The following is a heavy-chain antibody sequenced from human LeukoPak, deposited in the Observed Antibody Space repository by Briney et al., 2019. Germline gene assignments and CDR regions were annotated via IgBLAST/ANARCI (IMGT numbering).Heavy chain of an antibody. CDR2: IYYSGST. J-gene: IGHJ4*02. CDR3: ARGMPYDWTYYFDY. V-gene: IGHV4-30-4*08. D-gene: IGHD5-12*01. CDR1: GGSISSGDYY. Sequence: SQTLSLTCTVSGGSISSGDYYWSWIRQPPGKGLEWIGYIYYSGSTYYNPSLKSRITISLDTSKNQFSLKVSSVTVADTAVYYCARGMPYDWTYYFDYWGQGTLVTVSS.